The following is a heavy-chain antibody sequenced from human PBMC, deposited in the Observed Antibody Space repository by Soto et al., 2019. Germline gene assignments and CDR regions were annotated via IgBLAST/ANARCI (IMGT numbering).Heavy chain of an antibody. V-gene: IGHV3-23*01. Sequence: VQLLESGGGLVQPGGSLRLSCAASGFTFSTYAMSWVRQAPGKGLEWVSAIRGSGETTYYADSVKGRFTISRDNSKNTLYLQMNSLRAEDTAIYYCAKDGGGGFIAGIDYWGQGTLVTVSS. CDR2: IRGSGETT. CDR3: AKDGGGGFIAGIDY. CDR1: GFTFSTYA. J-gene: IGHJ4*02. D-gene: IGHD3-16*01.